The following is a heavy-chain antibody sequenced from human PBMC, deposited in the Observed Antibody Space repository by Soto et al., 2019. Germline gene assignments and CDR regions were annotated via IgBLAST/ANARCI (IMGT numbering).Heavy chain of an antibody. CDR2: ISVYNGLT. CDR1: GYTFTDYG. CDR3: ARDLDGSGSYYTDY. D-gene: IGHD3-10*01. V-gene: IGHV1-18*04. J-gene: IGHJ4*02. Sequence: ASVKVSCKASGYTFTDYGISWVRQAPGQGLEWVGWISVYNGLTNYAQKFQGRITMTTDTSTSTAYMELRSLRSDDTAVYYCARDLDGSGSYYTDYWGPGTLVTVSS.